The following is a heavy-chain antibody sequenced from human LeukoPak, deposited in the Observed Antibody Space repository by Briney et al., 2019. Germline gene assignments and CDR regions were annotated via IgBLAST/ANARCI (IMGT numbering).Heavy chain of an antibody. CDR2: SSGSGDST. J-gene: IGHJ4*02. CDR3: AKGGEYYGAGFFR. V-gene: IGHV3-23*01. Sequence: PGGSLRLSCESSGFTFRTYGMNLVLQAPGKGLESVSASSGSGDSTYYADSVKCRFTSSRDNSNNTLYLQMNSLRAEDTAVYYCAKGGEYYGAGFFRWGQGTLVTVSS. D-gene: IGHD3-10*01. CDR1: GFTFRTYG.